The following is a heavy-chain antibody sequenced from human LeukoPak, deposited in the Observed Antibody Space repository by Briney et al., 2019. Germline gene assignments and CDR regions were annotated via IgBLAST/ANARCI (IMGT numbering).Heavy chain of an antibody. CDR1: GITFSSYG. J-gene: IGHJ4*02. V-gene: IGHV3-30*18. Sequence: GGSLRLSCAASGITFSSYGMHWVRQAPGKGLEWVAVISYDGSNKYYADSVKGRFTISRDNSKNTLYLQMNSLGAEDTAVYYCAKDFRGSVFDYWGQGTLVTVSS. CDR2: ISYDGSNK. D-gene: IGHD6-25*01. CDR3: AKDFRGSVFDY.